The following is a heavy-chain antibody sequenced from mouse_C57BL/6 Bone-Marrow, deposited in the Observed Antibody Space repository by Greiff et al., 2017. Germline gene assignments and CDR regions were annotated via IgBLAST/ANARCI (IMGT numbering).Heavy chain of an antibody. J-gene: IGHJ3*01. V-gene: IGHV5-12*01. Sequence: EVMLVESGGGLVQPGGSLKLSCAASGFTFSDYYMSLVRPTPEKRLEWVAYISNGGGSTYYPDTVKGRFTISRDNAKNTLYLQMSRLKSEDTAMYYCARHWAYWGKGTLVTVSA. CDR1: GFTFSDYY. CDR2: ISNGGGST. CDR3: ARHWAY.